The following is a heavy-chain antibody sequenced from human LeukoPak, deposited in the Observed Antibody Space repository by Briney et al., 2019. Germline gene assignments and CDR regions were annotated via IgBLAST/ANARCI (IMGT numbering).Heavy chain of an antibody. CDR3: AKSKGTDYYYYYGMDV. V-gene: IGHV3-23*01. Sequence: QPGGSLRLSCAASGFTFRSTVMTWVRQAPGKGLEWVSAISGSGGSTYYADSVKGRFTISRDNSKNTLYLQMNSLRAEDTAVYYCAKSKGTDYYYYYGMDVWGQGTTVTVSS. D-gene: IGHD1-1*01. CDR1: GFTFRSTV. J-gene: IGHJ6*02. CDR2: ISGSGGST.